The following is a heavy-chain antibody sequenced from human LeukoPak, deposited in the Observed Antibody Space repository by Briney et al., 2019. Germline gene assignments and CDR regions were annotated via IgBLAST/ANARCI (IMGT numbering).Heavy chain of an antibody. V-gene: IGHV3-21*01. J-gene: IGHJ4*02. CDR3: AKDIPGGGDDY. CDR2: ISGSSSYI. CDR1: GYSFTTYW. Sequence: GESLKISCKGSGYSFTTYWIGWVRQMPGEGLEWVSCISGSSSYIYYADSVKGRFTISRDNAKSSVYLQLNSLRADDTAIYYCAKDIPGGGDDYWGQGTLVTVSS. D-gene: IGHD2-21*02.